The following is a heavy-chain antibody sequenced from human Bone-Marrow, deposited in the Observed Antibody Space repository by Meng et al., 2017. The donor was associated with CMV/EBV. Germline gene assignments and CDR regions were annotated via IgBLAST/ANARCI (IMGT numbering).Heavy chain of an antibody. CDR3: ARDDSGGMDV. D-gene: IGHD3-10*01. Sequence: ASVKVSCKTSGYTFASNGISWVRQAPGQGLEWMGIINPSGGSTSYAQKFQGRVTMTRDTSTSTVYMELSSLRSEDTAVYYCARDDSGGMDVWGQGTTVTVSS. CDR2: INPSGGST. V-gene: IGHV1-46*01. J-gene: IGHJ6*02. CDR1: GYTFASNG.